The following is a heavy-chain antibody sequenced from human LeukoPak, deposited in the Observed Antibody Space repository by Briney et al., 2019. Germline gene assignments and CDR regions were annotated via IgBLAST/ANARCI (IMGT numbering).Heavy chain of an antibody. V-gene: IGHV3-21*01. CDR2: ITSSSSYI. CDR1: GFTFSSYS. D-gene: IGHD6-19*01. CDR3: ARDKRPYSSGWLFDY. J-gene: IGHJ4*02. Sequence: GGSLRLSCAASGFTFSSYSMNWVRQAPGKGLEWVSSITSSSSYIYYADSVKGRFTISRDNAKNSLYLQMNSLRAEDTAVYYCARDKRPYSSGWLFDYWGQGTLVTVSS.